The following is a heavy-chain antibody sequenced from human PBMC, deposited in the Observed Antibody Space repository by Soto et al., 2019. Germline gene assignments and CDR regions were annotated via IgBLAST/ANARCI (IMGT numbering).Heavy chain of an antibody. CDR1: RFTFIHYA. V-gene: IGHV3-30-3*01. Sequence: PGGSLRLSCAASRFTFIHYAMHWVRQAPGKGLEWVAVISSDGIHKYYADSVKGRFTISRDNSKNTVYVQMNSLRGEDTAVYHCARTTGGVGNGFDLWGQGTMVTVSS. CDR2: ISSDGIHK. CDR3: ARTTGGVGNGFDL. D-gene: IGHD7-27*01. J-gene: IGHJ3*01.